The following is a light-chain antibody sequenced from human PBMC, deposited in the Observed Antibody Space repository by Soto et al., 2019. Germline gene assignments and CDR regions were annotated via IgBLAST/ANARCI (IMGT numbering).Light chain of an antibody. V-gene: IGLV2-23*01. CDR3: CSYAGSSTFCV. Sequence: QSALTQPASVSGSPGQSITISCTGTSSDVGSYNLVSWYQQHPGKAPKLMIYEGSKRPSGVSNRFSGSKPGNTASLTISGLQAEDEADYCCCSYAGSSTFCVFGTGTKVTVL. J-gene: IGLJ1*01. CDR2: EGS. CDR1: SSDVGSYNL.